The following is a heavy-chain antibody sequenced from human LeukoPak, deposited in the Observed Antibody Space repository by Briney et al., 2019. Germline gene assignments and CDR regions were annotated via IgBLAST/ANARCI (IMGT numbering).Heavy chain of an antibody. CDR3: ARVGGYNDAFDI. Sequence: PSETLSLTCTVSRGSISSYYWSWIRQPPGKGLDWIAYIYYSGSTNYNPSLKSRVTISLDTSKNQFFLKLSSVTAADTAIYYCARVGGYNDAFDIWGQGTMVTVSS. CDR1: RGSISSYY. CDR2: IYYSGST. J-gene: IGHJ3*02. V-gene: IGHV4-59*01. D-gene: IGHD5-24*01.